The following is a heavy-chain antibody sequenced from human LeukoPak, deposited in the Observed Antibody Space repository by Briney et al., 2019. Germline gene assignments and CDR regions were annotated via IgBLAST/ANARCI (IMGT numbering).Heavy chain of an antibody. V-gene: IGHV3-30*18. CDR1: GFTFSSYG. J-gene: IGHJ4*02. CDR2: ISYDGSNK. CDR3: AKLMGELATVDH. Sequence: HPGRSLRLSCAASGFTFSSYGMHWVRQAPGKGLEWVAVISYDGSNKYYADSVKGRFTISRDNSKNTLYLQMNSLRAEDTAVYYCAKLMGELATVDHWGQGTLVTVSS. D-gene: IGHD1-26*01.